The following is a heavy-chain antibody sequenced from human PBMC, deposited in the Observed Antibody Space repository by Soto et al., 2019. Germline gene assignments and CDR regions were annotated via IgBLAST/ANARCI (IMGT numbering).Heavy chain of an antibody. Sequence: ASVKVSCKASGYTFTSYGISWVRQAPGQGLEWMGGIIAYIGKTNYAQKFQGRVTITADKSTSTAYMELSSLRSEDTAVYYCARHKYHSSGPSAYWGQGTLVTVSS. CDR2: IIAYIGKT. CDR3: ARHKYHSSGPSAY. J-gene: IGHJ4*02. D-gene: IGHD3-22*01. CDR1: GYTFTSYG. V-gene: IGHV1-18*01.